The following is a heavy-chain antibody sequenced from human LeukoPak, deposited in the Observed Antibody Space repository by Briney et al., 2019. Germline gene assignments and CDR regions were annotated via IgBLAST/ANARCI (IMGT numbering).Heavy chain of an antibody. CDR1: GYTFTSYY. CDR3: AREFGDSRKAFDI. J-gene: IGHJ3*02. CDR2: VNPSGGST. Sequence: ASVKVSCKASGYTFTSYYIHWVRQAPGQGLEWMAIVNPSGGSTSYAQKFQGRVTVTRDTSTSTVYMDLSSLRSEDTAVYYCAREFGDSRKAFDIWGQGTMVTVS. V-gene: IGHV1-46*01. D-gene: IGHD3-22*01.